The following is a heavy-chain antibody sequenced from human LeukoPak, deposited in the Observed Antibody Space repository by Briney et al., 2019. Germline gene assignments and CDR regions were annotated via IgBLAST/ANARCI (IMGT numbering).Heavy chain of an antibody. D-gene: IGHD6-13*01. CDR3: AKDISLGGSSWYYFDY. CDR2: ISWNSGSI. CDR1: GFTVSSNS. Sequence: GGSLRLSCTVSGFTVSSNSMSWVRQAPGKGLEWVSGISWNSGSIGYADSVKGRFTISRDNAKNSLYLQMNSLRAEDTALYYCAKDISLGGSSWYYFDYWGQGTLVTVSS. V-gene: IGHV3-9*01. J-gene: IGHJ4*02.